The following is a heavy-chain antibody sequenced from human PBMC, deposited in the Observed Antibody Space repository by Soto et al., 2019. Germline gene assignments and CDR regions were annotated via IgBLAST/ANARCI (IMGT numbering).Heavy chain of an antibody. J-gene: IGHJ6*02. V-gene: IGHV3-30-3*01. CDR2: ITYDGSNK. Sequence: GGSLRLSCAASGFTFSSYAMHWVRQAPGKGLEWVALITYDGSNKYYADSVKGRLTISRDNSKNTLYLQMNSLRAEDTAVYYCATGGAAGIRYYNYQLDFWGQGTTVTVSS. CDR1: GFTFSSYA. CDR3: ATGGAAGIRYYNYQLDF. D-gene: IGHD6-13*01.